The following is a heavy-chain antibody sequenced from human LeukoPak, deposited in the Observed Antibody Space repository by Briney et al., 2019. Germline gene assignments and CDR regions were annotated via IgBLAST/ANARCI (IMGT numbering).Heavy chain of an antibody. J-gene: IGHJ4*02. CDR2: IDTGGDT. CDR1: GFAFSSYA. V-gene: IGHV3-47*01. Sequence: GGSLRPSCAASGFAFSSYALHWVRRAPGKGLEWVSAIDTGGDTYYADSVMGRFTISRDNAKKSLYLHMNSLIAEDMAVYYCARETSRPAMIVVAPADYWGQGTLVTVSS. D-gene: IGHD3-22*01. CDR3: ARETSRPAMIVVAPADY.